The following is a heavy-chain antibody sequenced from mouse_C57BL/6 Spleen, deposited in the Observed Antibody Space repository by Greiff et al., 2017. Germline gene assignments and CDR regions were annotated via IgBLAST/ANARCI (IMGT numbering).Heavy chain of an antibody. CDR3: ARPYGSSPYYYAMDY. CDR1: GFNIKNTY. J-gene: IGHJ4*01. Sequence: EVKLVESVAELVRPGASVKLSCTASGFNIKNTYMHWVKQRPEQGLEWIGRIDPANGNTKYAPKFQGKATITADTSSNTAYLQLSSLTSEDTAIYYCARPYGSSPYYYAMDYWGQGTSVTVSS. D-gene: IGHD1-1*01. CDR2: IDPANGNT. V-gene: IGHV14-3*01.